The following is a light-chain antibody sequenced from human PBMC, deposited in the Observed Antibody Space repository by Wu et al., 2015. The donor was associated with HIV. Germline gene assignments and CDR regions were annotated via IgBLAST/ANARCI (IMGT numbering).Light chain of an antibody. J-gene: IGKJ1*01. CDR2: GAS. CDR3: QQYKNWPPWT. CDR1: QSVGNN. V-gene: IGKV3-15*01. Sequence: MVMTQSPATLSVSPGERATLSCRASQSVGNNLAWYQQKPGQAPRLLIYGASTRATGIPARFSGSGSETEFTLTISSVQSEDLATYYCQQYKNWPPWTFGQGTKVVLK.